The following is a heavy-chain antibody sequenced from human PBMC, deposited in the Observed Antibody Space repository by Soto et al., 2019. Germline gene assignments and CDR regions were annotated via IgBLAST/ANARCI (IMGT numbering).Heavy chain of an antibody. Sequence: QVQLVQSGAEVKKPGASVKVSCKASGYTFTSYGISWVRQATGQGLEWMGWISAYNGNTNYAQKLQGRVTMTTDTSTSTAYMELTSLRSDDTAVYYCARDSSGWHLGKVFGIWGQGTMVTVSS. J-gene: IGHJ3*02. V-gene: IGHV1-18*01. CDR3: ARDSSGWHLGKVFGI. D-gene: IGHD6-19*01. CDR2: ISAYNGNT. CDR1: GYTFTSYG.